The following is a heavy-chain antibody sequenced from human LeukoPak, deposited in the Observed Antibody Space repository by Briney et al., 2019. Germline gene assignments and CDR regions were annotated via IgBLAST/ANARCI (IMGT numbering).Heavy chain of an antibody. V-gene: IGHV4-59*08. Sequence: SETLCLTCTVSGGSISSYYWSWIRQPPGKGLEWIGYIYYSGSTNYNPSLKSRVTISVDTSKNQFSLKLSSVTAADTAVYYCARTLSRYDSSGYYSDGAPPWYPETYYFDYWGQGTLVTVSS. CDR3: ARTLSRYDSSGYYSDGAPPWYPETYYFDY. D-gene: IGHD3-22*01. J-gene: IGHJ4*02. CDR1: GGSISSYY. CDR2: IYYSGST.